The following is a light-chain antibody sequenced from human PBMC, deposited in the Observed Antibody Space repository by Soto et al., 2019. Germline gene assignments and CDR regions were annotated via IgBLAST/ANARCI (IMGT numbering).Light chain of an antibody. Sequence: EIVLTQSPGTLSLSPGERATLSCRASQSVSSSYLAWYQQTPGQAPRLLIYGASNRATGIPDRFSASGSGTDFTLTISRLEPEDFAVFYCQHHGSSSWTFGQGTKVEIK. CDR2: GAS. J-gene: IGKJ1*01. CDR3: QHHGSSSWT. CDR1: QSVSSSY. V-gene: IGKV3-20*01.